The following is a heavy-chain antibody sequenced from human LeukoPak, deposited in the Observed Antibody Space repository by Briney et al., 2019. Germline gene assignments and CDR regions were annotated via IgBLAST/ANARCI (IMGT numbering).Heavy chain of an antibody. CDR1: GGSISSYY. V-gene: IGHV4-59*08. D-gene: IGHD2-2*03. Sequence: SETLSLTCTVSGGSISSYYWSWIRQPPGKGLEWIGYINYSGSTNYNPSLKSRVTISVDTSKNQFSLKLSSVTAADTAVYYCARHGSSHWGQGTLVTVSS. CDR2: INYSGST. CDR3: ARHGSSH. J-gene: IGHJ4*02.